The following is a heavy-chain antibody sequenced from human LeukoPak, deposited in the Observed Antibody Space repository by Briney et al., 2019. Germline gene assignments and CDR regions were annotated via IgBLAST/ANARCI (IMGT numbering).Heavy chain of an antibody. CDR1: GFTFSSYG. CDR3: AKDLLRFLEWSPFDY. V-gene: IGHV3-30*02. J-gene: IGHJ4*02. CDR2: IRYDGSNK. D-gene: IGHD3-3*01. Sequence: PGGSLRLSCAASGFTFSSYGMHWVRQAPGKGPEWVAFIRYDGSNKYYADSVKGRFTISRDNSKNTLYLQMNSLRAEDTAVYYCAKDLLRFLEWSPFDYWGQGTLVTVSS.